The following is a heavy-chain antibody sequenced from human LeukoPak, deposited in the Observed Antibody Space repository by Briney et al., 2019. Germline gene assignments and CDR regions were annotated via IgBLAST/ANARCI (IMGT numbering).Heavy chain of an antibody. Sequence: ASVKVSCKASGYTFTGYYMHWVRQAPGQGLEWMGWINAGNGNTKYSQKFQGRVTITRDTSASTAYMELSSLRSEDTAVYYCARGLYYYGSGSSQGGSDYWGQGTLVTVSS. CDR1: GYTFTGYY. CDR2: INAGNGNT. CDR3: ARGLYYYGSGSSQGGSDY. V-gene: IGHV1-3*01. J-gene: IGHJ4*02. D-gene: IGHD3-10*01.